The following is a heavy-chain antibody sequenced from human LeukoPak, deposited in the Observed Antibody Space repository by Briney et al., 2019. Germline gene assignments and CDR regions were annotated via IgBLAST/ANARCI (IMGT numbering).Heavy chain of an antibody. J-gene: IGHJ3*02. CDR3: AAPRRGPHTLMDPRDAFDI. V-gene: IGHV1-46*01. D-gene: IGHD5-18*01. Sequence: ASVKVSCKASGYTFTSYYMHWVRQAPGQGLEWMGIINPSGGSTSYAQKFQERVTITRDMSTSTAYMELRSLRSEDTAVYYCAAPRRGPHTLMDPRDAFDIWGQGTMVTVSS. CDR1: GYTFTSYY. CDR2: INPSGGST.